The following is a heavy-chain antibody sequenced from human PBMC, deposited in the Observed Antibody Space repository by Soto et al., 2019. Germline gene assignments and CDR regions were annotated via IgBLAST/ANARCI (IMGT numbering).Heavy chain of an antibody. V-gene: IGHV3-30*03. CDR2: ISYDGSNK. J-gene: IGHJ4*02. CDR1: GFTFSSYG. D-gene: IGHD6-13*01. CDR3: APRFGGYSSSWGDY. Sequence: QVQLVESGGGVVQPGRSLRLSCAASGFTFSSYGMHWVRQAPGKGLEWVAVISYDGSNKYYADSVKGRFTISRDNSKNTLYLQMNSLRAEDTAVYYCAPRFGGYSSSWGDYWGQGTLVTVSS.